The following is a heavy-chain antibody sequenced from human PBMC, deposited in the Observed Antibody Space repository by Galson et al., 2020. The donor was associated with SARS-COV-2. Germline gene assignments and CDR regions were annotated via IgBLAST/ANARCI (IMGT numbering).Heavy chain of an antibody. J-gene: IGHJ4*02. V-gene: IGHV3-30*04. CDR1: GFAFNTYS. CDR2: ISFDGNND. CDR3: ARDGRPWGSDSYLYYFDF. D-gene: IGHD3-10*01. Sequence: GESLKISCAASGFAFNTYSIHWVRRAPGKGLEWVAVISFDGNNDYYGDSVKGQFTISRDNSKNTLYLQMTSLTTEDTAVYYCARDGRPWGSDSYLYYFDFWAREPWSPSP.